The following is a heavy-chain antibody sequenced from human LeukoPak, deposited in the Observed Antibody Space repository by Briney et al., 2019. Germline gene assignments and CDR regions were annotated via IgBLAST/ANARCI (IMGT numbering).Heavy chain of an antibody. Sequence: GSLRLSCAASGFDFSTSWMTWVRQAPGKGLEWIASIYYIGSPKYNPSLESRVTISVDTSKNQFSLKVNSLTAADTAVYYCARGKRAYDSYGMDVWGQGTTVTVFS. J-gene: IGHJ6*02. CDR3: ARGKRAYDSYGMDV. CDR2: IYYIGSP. CDR1: GFDFSTSW. V-gene: IGHV4-59*01.